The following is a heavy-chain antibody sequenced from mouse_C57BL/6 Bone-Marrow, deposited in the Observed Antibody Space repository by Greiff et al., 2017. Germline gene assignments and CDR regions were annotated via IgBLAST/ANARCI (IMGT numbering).Heavy chain of an antibody. J-gene: IGHJ2*01. CDR2: INPYNGGT. V-gene: IGHV1-19*01. D-gene: IGHD1-2*01. Sequence: VQLQQSGPVLVKPGASVKMSCKASGYTFTDYYMNWVKQSHGKSLEWIGVINPYNGGTSYNQKFKGKATLTVDKSSSTAYMELNSLPSEDSAVYYCAREYGYPNEDDWGQGTTLTVAS. CDR1: GYTFTDYY. CDR3: AREYGYPNEDD.